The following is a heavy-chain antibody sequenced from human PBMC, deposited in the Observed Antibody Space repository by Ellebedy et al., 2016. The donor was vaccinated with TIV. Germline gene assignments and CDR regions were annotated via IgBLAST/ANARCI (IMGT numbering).Heavy chain of an antibody. V-gene: IGHV3-21*06. CDR3: SRGWSTPDS. CDR2: ISGSSTYI. D-gene: IGHD2-15*01. Sequence: GESLKISCVASGFSFNAYGMNWVRQAPGKGLEWVSSISGSSTYIYYADSVKGRFTISRDNAQDTLFLQMNSLRAEDTAVYFCSRGWSTPDSWGQGTLVIVSS. CDR1: GFSFNAYG. J-gene: IGHJ4*02.